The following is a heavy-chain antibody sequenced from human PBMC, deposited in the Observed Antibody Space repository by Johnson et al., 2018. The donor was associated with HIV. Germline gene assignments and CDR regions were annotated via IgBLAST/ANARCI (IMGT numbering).Heavy chain of an antibody. CDR2: ISYDGSNK. D-gene: IGHD2-15*01. CDR3: ARDRAYHCSGGSCSHVFDI. Sequence: QVQLVESGGGVVQPGRSLRLSCAASGFTFSSYAMHWVRQAPGKGLEWVAVISYDGSNKYYADSVTGRFPISRDNSKNSLYLQMNSLRAEDTAMYYCARDRAYHCSGGSCSHVFDIWGQGTMVTVSS. J-gene: IGHJ3*02. V-gene: IGHV3-30*14. CDR1: GFTFSSYA.